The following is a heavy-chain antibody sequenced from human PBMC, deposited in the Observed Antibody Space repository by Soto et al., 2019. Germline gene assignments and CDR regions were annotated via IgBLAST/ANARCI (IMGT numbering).Heavy chain of an antibody. Sequence: GGSLRLSCAASGFTFSSYGMHWVRQAPGKGLEWVAVISYDGSNKYYADSVKGRFTISRDNSKNTLYLQMNSLRAEDTAVYYCAKDQGPFYGDATRPADLDYWGQGTLVTVSS. V-gene: IGHV3-30*18. CDR3: AKDQGPFYGDATRPADLDY. D-gene: IGHD4-17*01. J-gene: IGHJ4*02. CDR2: ISYDGSNK. CDR1: GFTFSSYG.